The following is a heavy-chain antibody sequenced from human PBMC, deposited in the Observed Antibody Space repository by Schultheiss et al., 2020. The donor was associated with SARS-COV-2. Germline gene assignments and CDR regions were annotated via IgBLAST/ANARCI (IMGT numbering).Heavy chain of an antibody. V-gene: IGHV1-69*13. Sequence: SVKVSCKASGGTFSSYAISWVRQAPGQGLEWMGGIIPIFGTANYAQKFQGRVTITADESTSTAYMELRSLRSDDTAVYYCAILDYGDYPHFDYWGQGTLVTVSS. CDR2: IIPIFGTA. D-gene: IGHD4-17*01. J-gene: IGHJ4*02. CDR3: AILDYGDYPHFDY. CDR1: GGTFSSYA.